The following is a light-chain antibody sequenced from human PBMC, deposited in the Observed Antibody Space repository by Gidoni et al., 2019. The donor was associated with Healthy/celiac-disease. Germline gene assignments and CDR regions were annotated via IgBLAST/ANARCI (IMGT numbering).Light chain of an antibody. CDR1: ALPKQY. V-gene: IGLV3-25*03. Sequence: SYELTQPPSVSVSPGQTARITCSGDALPKQYAYWYQQKPGQAPVLVIYKDSERPLGIPERFSGSSSGTTVTLTISGVQAEDEADYYCQSADSSGTSWVFGGGTKLTVL. J-gene: IGLJ3*02. CDR2: KDS. CDR3: QSADSSGTSWV.